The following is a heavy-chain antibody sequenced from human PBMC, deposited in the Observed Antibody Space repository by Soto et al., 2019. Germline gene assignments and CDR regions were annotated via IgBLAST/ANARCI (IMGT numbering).Heavy chain of an antibody. V-gene: IGHV1-18*01. CDR1: GYTCTSYG. D-gene: IGHD3-3*01. CDR3: ARNQDYDFWSGYKNWFDP. Sequence: ASVKVSCKASGYTCTSYGISWVRQAPGQGLEWMGWISAYNGNTNYAQKLQGRVTMTTDTSTSTAYMELRSLRSDDTAVYYCARNQDYDFWSGYKNWFDPWGQGTLVTVSS. J-gene: IGHJ5*02. CDR2: ISAYNGNT.